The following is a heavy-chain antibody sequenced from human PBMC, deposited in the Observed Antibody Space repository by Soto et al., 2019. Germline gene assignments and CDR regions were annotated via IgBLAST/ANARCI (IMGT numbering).Heavy chain of an antibody. CDR1: VYSITTDW. V-gene: IGHV5-10-1*01. Sequence: ESLKISCNRSVYSITTDWISGVREMAGKGLEWMGRIDPSDSYTNYSPSFQGHVTISADKSISTASLQWSRLKPSDTAMYYCARLPLRNYYYYVLEVAGQGTTVTVSS. D-gene: IGHD4-17*01. CDR3: ARLPLRNYYYYVLEV. CDR2: IDPSDSYT. J-gene: IGHJ6*02.